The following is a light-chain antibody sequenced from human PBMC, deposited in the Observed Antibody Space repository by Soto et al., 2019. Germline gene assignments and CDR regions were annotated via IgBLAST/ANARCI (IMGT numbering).Light chain of an antibody. CDR1: QSVSSSY. J-gene: IGKJ4*01. CDR2: GAS. Sequence: ESVFTQAPGILSLSPGERATLSCRASQSVSSSYLAWYQQKPGQAPRLLIYGASNRATGIPDRFRGSGSGTDFTLTINSLEPEDFAVYYCHQRSNWPLTFGGGTKVDI. V-gene: IGKV3D-20*02. CDR3: HQRSNWPLT.